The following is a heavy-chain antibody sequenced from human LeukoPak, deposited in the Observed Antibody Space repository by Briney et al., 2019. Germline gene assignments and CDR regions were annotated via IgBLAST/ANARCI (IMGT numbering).Heavy chain of an antibody. Sequence: ASVKVSCKASGYTFTGYYMHWVRQAPGQGLEWMGWINPNSGGTNYAQKFQGRVTMTRDTSISTAYMELSRLRSDDTAVYYCARGSSKVGGYSDYWGQGTLVTVSS. CDR3: ARGSSKVGGYSDY. D-gene: IGHD3-22*01. CDR2: INPNSGGT. V-gene: IGHV1-2*02. J-gene: IGHJ4*02. CDR1: GYTFTGYY.